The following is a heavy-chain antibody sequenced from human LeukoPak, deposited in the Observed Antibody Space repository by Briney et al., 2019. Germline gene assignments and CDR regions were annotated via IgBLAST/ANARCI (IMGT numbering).Heavy chain of an antibody. CDR2: ISGSGGST. D-gene: IGHD5-24*01. CDR3: AKVIREVDMSYDY. Sequence: GGSLRLSCAASGFTFSSYAMSWVRQAPGKGLEWVSAISGSGGSTYYADSVKGRFTISRDNSKNMLYLQMNSLRAEDTAVYYCAKVIREVDMSYDYWGQGTLVTVSS. CDR1: GFTFSSYA. J-gene: IGHJ4*02. V-gene: IGHV3-23*01.